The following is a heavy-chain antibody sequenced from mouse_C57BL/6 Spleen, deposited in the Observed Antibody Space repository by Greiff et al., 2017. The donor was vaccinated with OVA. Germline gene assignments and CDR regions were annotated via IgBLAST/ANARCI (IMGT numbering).Heavy chain of an antibody. V-gene: IGHV1-55*01. J-gene: IGHJ2*01. CDR3: ARFYYDYFYYFDY. CDR1: GYTFTSYL. Sequence: QVQLQQPGAELVKPGASVKMSCKASGYTFTSYLITWVKQRPGQGLEWIGDIYPGSGSTNYNEKFKSKATLTVDTSSSTAYRQLSSLTSEDSAVYYCARFYYDYFYYFDYWGQGTTLTVSS. CDR2: IYPGSGST. D-gene: IGHD2-4*01.